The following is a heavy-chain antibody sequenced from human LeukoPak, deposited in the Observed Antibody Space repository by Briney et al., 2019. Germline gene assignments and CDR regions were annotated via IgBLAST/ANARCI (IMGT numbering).Heavy chain of an antibody. CDR2: INPNSGGT. J-gene: IGHJ4*02. V-gene: IGHV1-2*02. CDR3: ARSPSYYDFWSGYYGSDY. CDR1: GYTFTGYY. D-gene: IGHD3-3*01. Sequence: ASVKVSCKASGYTFTGYYMHWVRQARGQGLEWMGWINPNSGGTNYAQKFQGRVTVTRDTSISTAYMELSRLRSDDTAVYYCARSPSYYDFWSGYYGSDYWGQGTLVTVSS.